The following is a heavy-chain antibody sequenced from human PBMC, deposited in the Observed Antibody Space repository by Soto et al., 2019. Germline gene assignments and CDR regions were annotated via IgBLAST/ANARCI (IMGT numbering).Heavy chain of an antibody. CDR2: INAGNGNT. J-gene: IGHJ6*02. D-gene: IGHD3-22*01. V-gene: IGHV1-3*01. CDR1: GYTFTSYA. Sequence: QVQLVQSGAEVKKPGASVKVSCKASGYTFTSYAMHWVRQAPGQRLEWMGWINAGNGNTKYSQKFQGRVTITRDTSASTAYMELSSLRSEDTAVYYCARDGITMIVVAPDGHYGMDVWGQGTTVTVSS. CDR3: ARDGITMIVVAPDGHYGMDV.